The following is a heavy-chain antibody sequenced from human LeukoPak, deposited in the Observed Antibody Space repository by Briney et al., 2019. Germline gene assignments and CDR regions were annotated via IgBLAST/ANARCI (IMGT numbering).Heavy chain of an antibody. CDR1: GFTFSSYA. Sequence: PGGSLRLSCAASGFTFSSYAMSWVRQAPGKGLGWVSAISGSGGSTYYADSVKGRFTISRDNSKNTLYLQMNSLRAEDTAVYYCAKDQRIAAAVSPNDYWGQGTLVTVSS. CDR2: ISGSGGST. V-gene: IGHV3-23*01. J-gene: IGHJ4*02. D-gene: IGHD6-13*01. CDR3: AKDQRIAAAVSPNDY.